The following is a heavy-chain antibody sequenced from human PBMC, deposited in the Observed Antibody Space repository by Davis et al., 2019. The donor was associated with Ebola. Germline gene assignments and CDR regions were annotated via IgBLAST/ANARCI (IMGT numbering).Heavy chain of an antibody. CDR1: GFTFSSYA. CDR3: ARPSSGSYRPFDS. CDR2: ISGSGGST. Sequence: PGGSLRLSCAASGFTFSSYAMSWVRQAPGKGLEWVSAISGSGGSTYYADSVKGRFTISRDNSKNTLYLQMNSLRAEDTAVYYCARPSSGSYRPFDSWGQGTLVTVSS. D-gene: IGHD3-22*01. J-gene: IGHJ5*01. V-gene: IGHV3-23*01.